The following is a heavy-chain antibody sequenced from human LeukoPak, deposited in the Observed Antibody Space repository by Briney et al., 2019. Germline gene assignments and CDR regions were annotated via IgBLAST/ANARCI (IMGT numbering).Heavy chain of an antibody. CDR2: IKQDGSEK. J-gene: IGHJ3*02. CDR3: ARDQGLLWFGELSGDAFDI. Sequence: GGSLRLSCAASGFTFSSYWMSWVRQAPGKGLEWVANIKQDGSEKYYVDSVKGRFTISRDNAKNSLYLQMNSLRAEDTAVYYCARDQGLLWFGELSGDAFDIWGQGTMVTVSS. CDR1: GFTFSSYW. D-gene: IGHD3-10*01. V-gene: IGHV3-7*01.